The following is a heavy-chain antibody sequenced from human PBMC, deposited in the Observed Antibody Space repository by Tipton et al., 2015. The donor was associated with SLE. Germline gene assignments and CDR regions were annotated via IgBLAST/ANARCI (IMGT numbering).Heavy chain of an antibody. CDR2: IYSGGST. CDR3: ARFHLKSYYEFDS. D-gene: IGHD1-26*01. CDR1: GGSITNYY. V-gene: IGHV4-59*01. J-gene: IGHJ5*01. Sequence: TLSLTCTVSGGSITNYYWGWVRQPAGKGLEWIGYIYSGGSTNYNPSLKSRVSISVDTSKNQISLKLSSVTAADTAVYFCARFHLKSYYEFDSWGQGTLVTVSP.